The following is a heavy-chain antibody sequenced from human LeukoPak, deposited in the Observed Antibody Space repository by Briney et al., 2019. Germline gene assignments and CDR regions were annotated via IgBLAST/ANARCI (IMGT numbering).Heavy chain of an antibody. CDR2: IYYSGST. J-gene: IGHJ4*02. D-gene: IGHD4-17*01. Sequence: SETPSLTCTVSGGSISSGGYYWSWIRQHPGKGLEWIGYIYYSGSTYYNPSLKSRVTISVDTSKNQFSLKLSSVTAADTAVYYCAREEYTTVTFDYWGQGTLVTVSS. V-gene: IGHV4-31*03. CDR3: AREEYTTVTFDY. CDR1: GGSISSGGYY.